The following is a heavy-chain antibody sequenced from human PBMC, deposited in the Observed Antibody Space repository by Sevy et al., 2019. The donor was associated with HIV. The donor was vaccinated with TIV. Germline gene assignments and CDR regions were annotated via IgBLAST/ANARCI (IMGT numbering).Heavy chain of an antibody. V-gene: IGHV3-11*06. D-gene: IGHD5-18*01. Sequence: GGSLRLSCAASGFTFSDYYMSWVRQAPGKGLEWVSYISTSSSYTNYPDSVKGQFTISRDNAKNSLYLQMNSLRVEDTAVYYWARVRYNYGQKYFDYWGQGTLVTVSS. CDR2: ISTSSSYT. CDR1: GFTFSDYY. CDR3: ARVRYNYGQKYFDY. J-gene: IGHJ4*02.